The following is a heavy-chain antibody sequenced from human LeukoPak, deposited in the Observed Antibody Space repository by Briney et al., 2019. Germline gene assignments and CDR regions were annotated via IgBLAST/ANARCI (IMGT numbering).Heavy chain of an antibody. D-gene: IGHD3-22*01. CDR2: ISYDGSNK. J-gene: IGHJ4*02. V-gene: IGHV3-30*18. CDR3: AKESYDSSGGYFDY. Sequence: SGGSLRLSYAASGFTFSSYGMHWVRQAPGKGLEWVAVISYDGSNKYYADSVEGRFTISRDNSKNTLYLQMNSLRAEDTAVYYCAKESYDSSGGYFDYWGQGTLVTVSS. CDR1: GFTFSSYG.